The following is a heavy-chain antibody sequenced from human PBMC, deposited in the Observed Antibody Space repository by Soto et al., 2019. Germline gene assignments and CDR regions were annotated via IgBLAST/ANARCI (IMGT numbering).Heavy chain of an antibody. Sequence: SETLSLTCAVSGGSISSSNWWSWVRQPPGKGLEWIGEIYHSGSTNYNPSLKSRVTMSVDKSKNQFSLKLSSVTAADTAVYYCAREPSFFYGMDVWGQGTTVTVSS. CDR3: AREPSFFYGMDV. CDR1: GGSISSSNW. D-gene: IGHD3-3*01. V-gene: IGHV4-4*02. J-gene: IGHJ6*02. CDR2: IYHSGST.